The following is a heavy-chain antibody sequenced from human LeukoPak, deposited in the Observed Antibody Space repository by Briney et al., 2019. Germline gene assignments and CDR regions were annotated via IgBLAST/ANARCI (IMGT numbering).Heavy chain of an antibody. V-gene: IGHV4-39*07. CDR2: FFYRGSA. CDR3: ARQVARSLISLRVVSLDSFDI. J-gene: IGHJ3*02. Sequence: PSETLSLTCTVSGGSKSSSSYFWGWIRQPSGKGLEWMGSFFYRGSAPTNPPFKSRVNISGDTSTSQFSLKLRSVTAADTAVYYCARQVARSLISLRVVSLDSFDIWGQGTTVSVTS. CDR1: GGSKSSSSYF. D-gene: IGHD3-22*01.